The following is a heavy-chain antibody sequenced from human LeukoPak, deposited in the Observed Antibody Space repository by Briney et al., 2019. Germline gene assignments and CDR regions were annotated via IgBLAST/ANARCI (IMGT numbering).Heavy chain of an antibody. J-gene: IGHJ3*02. CDR2: ISSSSSYI. CDR1: GFTFSSYG. Sequence: GGSLRLSCAASGFTFSSYGMNWVRQAPGKGLEWVSSISSSSSYIYYADSVKGRFTITRDNAKNSLYLQMNSLRAEDTAIYYCAKDREYSGGPRAFDIWGQGTMVTVSS. D-gene: IGHD1-26*01. V-gene: IGHV3-21*04. CDR3: AKDREYSGGPRAFDI.